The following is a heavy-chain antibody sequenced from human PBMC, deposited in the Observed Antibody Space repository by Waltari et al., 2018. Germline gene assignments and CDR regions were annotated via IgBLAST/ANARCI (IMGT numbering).Heavy chain of an antibody. CDR2: SYYRGNT. CDR3: ARKRFGEPGTYFDY. CDR1: SGSISSSSYY. J-gene: IGHJ4*02. D-gene: IGHD3-10*01. V-gene: IGHV4-39*01. Sequence: QLQLQESGPGLVRPSETLSLTCTVSSGSISSSSYYWAWSRQPPGKGLEWVGTSYYRGNTYYNPSLKGRTTMSVETSKDQFSLQLSAVTAADTAVYYWARKRFGEPGTYFDYWGQGTLVSVSS.